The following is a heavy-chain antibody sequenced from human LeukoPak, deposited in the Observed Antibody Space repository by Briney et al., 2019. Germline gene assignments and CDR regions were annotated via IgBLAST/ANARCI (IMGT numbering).Heavy chain of an antibody. J-gene: IGHJ6*02. Sequence: GGSLRLSCAASGFTFSSYWMHWVRQAPGKGLVWVSRINSDGCSTSYADSVKGRFTISRDNAKNSLYLQMNSLRAEDTAVYYCARTLRFFRFLDVWGQGTTVTVSS. D-gene: IGHD3-3*01. CDR3: ARTLRFFRFLDV. CDR2: INSDGCST. CDR1: GFTFSSYW. V-gene: IGHV3-74*01.